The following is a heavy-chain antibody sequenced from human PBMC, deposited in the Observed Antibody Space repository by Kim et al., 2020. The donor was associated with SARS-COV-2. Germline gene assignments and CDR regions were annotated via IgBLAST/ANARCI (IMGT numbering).Heavy chain of an antibody. CDR1: GFTFDDYA. Sequence: GGSLRLSCAASGFTFDDYAMHWVRQAPGKGLEWVSGISWNSGSIGYADSVKGRFTISRDNAKNSLYLQMNSLRAEDTALYYCAKGGYGADFALSDPWGQGTLVTVSS. V-gene: IGHV3-9*01. CDR3: AKGGYGADFALSDP. CDR2: ISWNSGSI. J-gene: IGHJ5*02. D-gene: IGHD5-18*01.